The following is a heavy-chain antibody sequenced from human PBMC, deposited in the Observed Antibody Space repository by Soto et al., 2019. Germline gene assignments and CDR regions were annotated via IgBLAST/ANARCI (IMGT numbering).Heavy chain of an antibody. CDR2: IYNTGST. J-gene: IGHJ4*02. V-gene: IGHV4-61*01. CDR1: GSRVSSGTYY. CDR3: ARGRGKRYGFLFEY. Sequence: PSGALSLTRSVSGSRVSSGTYYRSWIRQPPGKGLEWIGYIYNTGSTNYNPSLKSRVTISVDTSKNQVSLKLSSVTAADTAVYYCARGRGKRYGFLFEYWVQRSLVIVS. D-gene: IGHD5-18*01.